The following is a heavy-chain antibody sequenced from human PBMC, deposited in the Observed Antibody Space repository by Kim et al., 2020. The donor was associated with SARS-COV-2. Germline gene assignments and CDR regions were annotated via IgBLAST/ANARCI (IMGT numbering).Heavy chain of an antibody. V-gene: IGHV4-59*13. Sequence: SETLSLTCTVSGGSISSYYWSWIRQPPGKGLEWIGYVYYSWSTNYNSSLKSRVTITVDTSKNQCSLKLSPVTAADTAVDYCARGGDYDSSRRPLDYWGQGTLVTVSS. CDR3: ARGGDYDSSRRPLDY. CDR1: GGSISSYY. D-gene: IGHD3-22*01. J-gene: IGHJ4*02. CDR2: VYYSWST.